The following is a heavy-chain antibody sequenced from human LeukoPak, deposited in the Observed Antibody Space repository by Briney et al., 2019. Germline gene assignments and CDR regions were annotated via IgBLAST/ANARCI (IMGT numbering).Heavy chain of an antibody. J-gene: IGHJ4*02. D-gene: IGHD2-15*01. CDR1: GGSISSYY. CDR3: ARTSPRAATFDY. V-gene: IGHV4-4*07. Sequence: SETLSLTCTVSGGSISSYYWSWIRQPAGKGLEWIGHIYSSGSTKNNPSLKSRVTMSLDTSKNQFSLKLTSVTAADTAVYYCARTSPRAATFDYWGQGTLVTVSS. CDR2: IYSSGST.